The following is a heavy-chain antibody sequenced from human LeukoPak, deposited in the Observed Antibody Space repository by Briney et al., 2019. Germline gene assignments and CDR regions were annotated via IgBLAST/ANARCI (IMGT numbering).Heavy chain of an antibody. D-gene: IGHD3-10*01. J-gene: IGHJ6*02. CDR2: IYYSGST. CDR1: GGSISSYY. CDR3: ARDPLRITMVRGVQFPYYYGMDV. V-gene: IGHV4-59*01. Sequence: SETLSLTCTVSGGSISSYYWSWIRQPPGKGLEWIGYIYYSGSTNYNPSLKSRVTISVDTSKNQFSLKLSSVTAADTAVYYCARDPLRITMVRGVQFPYYYGMDVRGQGTTVTVSS.